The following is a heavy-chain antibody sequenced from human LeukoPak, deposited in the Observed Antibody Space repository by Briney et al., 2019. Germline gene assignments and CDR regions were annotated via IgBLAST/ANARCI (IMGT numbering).Heavy chain of an antibody. CDR2: MNPNSGNT. J-gene: IGHJ4*02. CDR3: ARGRPRYCSSTSCFDY. V-gene: IGHV1-8*02. Sequence: ASVKVSCKASGYTFTSYGISWVRQAPGQGLEWMGWMNPNSGNTGYAQKFQGRVTMTRNTSISTAYMELSSLRSEDTAVYYCARGRPRYCSSTSCFDYWGQGTLVTVSS. CDR1: GYTFTSYG. D-gene: IGHD2-2*01.